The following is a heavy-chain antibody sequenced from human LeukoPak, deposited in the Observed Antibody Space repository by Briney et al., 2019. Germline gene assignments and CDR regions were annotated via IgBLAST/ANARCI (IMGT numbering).Heavy chain of an antibody. CDR3: ARGTIARLGPFDC. Sequence: GGSLRLSCEASGFTFSSDYMSWVRQAPGKGLEWVSVIYSGGSTFYADPVKGRFTISRDNSKNTLHLQMNSLRVEDTAIYYCARGTIARLGPFDCWGQGTLVIVSS. V-gene: IGHV3-53*01. D-gene: IGHD6-6*01. CDR1: GFTFSSDY. J-gene: IGHJ4*02. CDR2: IYSGGST.